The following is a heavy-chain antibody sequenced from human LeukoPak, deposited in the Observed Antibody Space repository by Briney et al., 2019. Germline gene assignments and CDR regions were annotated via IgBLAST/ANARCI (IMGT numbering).Heavy chain of an antibody. CDR2: ISSSSTI. CDR3: ARDKDSSGLDI. D-gene: IGHD3-22*01. V-gene: IGHV3-48*02. CDR1: GFTFSSYS. Sequence: GGSLRLSCAASGFTFSSYSMNWVRQAPGKGLEWVSYISSSSTIYYADSVKGRFTISRDNAKNSLYLQMNSLRDEDTAVYYCARDKDSSGLDIWGQGTMVTVSS. J-gene: IGHJ3*02.